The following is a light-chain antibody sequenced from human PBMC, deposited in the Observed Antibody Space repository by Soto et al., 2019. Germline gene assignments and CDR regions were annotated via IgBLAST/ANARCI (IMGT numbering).Light chain of an antibody. Sequence: IQLTQYPASLSASVGEGVTIPCRASQGISSYLAWYQQKPGKAPKLLIYAASTLQSGVPSRFSGSGSGTEFTLTISSLQPEDFAAYPSLQHPSSPATCAQGTKVDIK. V-gene: IGKV1-9*01. CDR3: LQHPSSPAT. J-gene: IGKJ1*01. CDR1: QGISSY. CDR2: AAS.